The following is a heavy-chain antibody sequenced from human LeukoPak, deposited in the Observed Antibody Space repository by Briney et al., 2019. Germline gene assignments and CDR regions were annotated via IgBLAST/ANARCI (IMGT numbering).Heavy chain of an antibody. CDR3: ARGMRTLWWRLRGWFDP. Sequence: PSETLSLTCAVYGGSFSGYYWSWIRQPPGKGLEWIGEINHSGSTNYNPSLKSRVTISVDTSKNQFSLKLSSVTAADTAVYYCARGMRTLWWRLRGWFDPWGQGTLVTVSS. D-gene: IGHD2-21*02. V-gene: IGHV4-34*01. J-gene: IGHJ5*02. CDR1: GGSFSGYY. CDR2: INHSGST.